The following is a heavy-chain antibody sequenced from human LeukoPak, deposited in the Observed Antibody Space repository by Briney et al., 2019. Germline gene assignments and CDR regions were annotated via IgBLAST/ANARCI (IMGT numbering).Heavy chain of an antibody. J-gene: IGHJ6*02. V-gene: IGHV4-4*07. CDR1: GGSISSYY. Sequence: SETLSLTCTVSGGSISSYYWSWIRQPAGKGLEWIGRIYTSGSTNYNPSLKSRVTMSVDTSKNQFSLKLSSVTAADTAVYYCARDLGGQWLGYYYYGMDVWGQGTTVTVSS. CDR3: ARDLGGQWLGYYYYGMDV. CDR2: IYTSGST. D-gene: IGHD6-19*01.